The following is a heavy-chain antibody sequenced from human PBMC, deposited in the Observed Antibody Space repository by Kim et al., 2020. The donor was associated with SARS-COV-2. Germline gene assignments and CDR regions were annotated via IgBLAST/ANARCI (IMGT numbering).Heavy chain of an antibody. Sequence: GGSLRLSCAASGFTFSSYAMHWVRQAPGKGLEWVAVISYDGSNKYYADSVKGRFTISRDNSKNTLYLQMNSLRAEDTAVYYCARSSSGSYLGSFDYWGQG. CDR1: GFTFSSYA. J-gene: IGHJ4*02. V-gene: IGHV3-30-3*01. D-gene: IGHD1-26*01. CDR3: ARSSSGSYLGSFDY. CDR2: ISYDGSNK.